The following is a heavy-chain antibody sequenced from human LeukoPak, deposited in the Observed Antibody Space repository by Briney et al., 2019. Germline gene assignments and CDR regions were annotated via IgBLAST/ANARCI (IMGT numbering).Heavy chain of an antibody. CDR2: IYYSGST. J-gene: IGHJ5*02. CDR3: AREEPYSYYYDSSGYYRGWFDP. Sequence: SETLSLTCTVSGGSISSYYWSWIRQPPGKGLEWIGYIYYSGSTNYNPSLKGRVTISVDTSKNQFSLKMSSVTAADTAVYYCAREEPYSYYYDSSGYYRGWFDPWGQGTLVTVSS. D-gene: IGHD3-22*01. V-gene: IGHV4-59*01. CDR1: GGSISSYY.